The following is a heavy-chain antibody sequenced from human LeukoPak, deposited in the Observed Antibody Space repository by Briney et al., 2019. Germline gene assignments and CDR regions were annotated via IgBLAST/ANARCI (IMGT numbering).Heavy chain of an antibody. Sequence: GGSLRLSCAASGFTFSSYAMHWVRQAPGKGLEWVAVISYDGSNKYYADSVKGRFTISRDNSKNTLYLQMNSLRAEDTAVYYCARFYDSSGYYYRNLFSYYYYGMDVWGQGTTVTVSS. V-gene: IGHV3-30-3*01. J-gene: IGHJ6*02. CDR1: GFTFSSYA. CDR2: ISYDGSNK. D-gene: IGHD3-22*01. CDR3: ARFYDSSGYYYRNLFSYYYYGMDV.